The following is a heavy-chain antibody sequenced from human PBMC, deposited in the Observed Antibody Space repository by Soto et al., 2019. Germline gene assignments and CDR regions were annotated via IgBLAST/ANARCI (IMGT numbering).Heavy chain of an antibody. J-gene: IGHJ4*02. Sequence: GGSLRLSCAASGFTFSSYGMHWVRQAPGKGLEWVAVISYDGSNKYYADSVKGRFTISRDNSKNTLYLQMNSLRAEDTAVYYCAKVIVATIGLDYWGQGPLVTVSS. CDR3: AKVIVATIGLDY. CDR1: GFTFSSYG. CDR2: ISYDGSNK. D-gene: IGHD5-12*01. V-gene: IGHV3-30*18.